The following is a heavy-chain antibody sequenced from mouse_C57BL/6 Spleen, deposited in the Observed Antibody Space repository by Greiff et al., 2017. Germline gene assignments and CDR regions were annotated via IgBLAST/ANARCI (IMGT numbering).Heavy chain of an antibody. D-gene: IGHD1-1*01. CDR1: GYTFTGYW. V-gene: IGHV1-9*01. CDR3: ESGAYYYGSRGYAMDY. CDR2: IVPGSGST. J-gene: IGHJ4*01. Sequence: QVTLKESGAELMKPGASVKLSCKATGYTFTGYWIEWVKQRPGHGLEWIGEIVPGSGSTNYNEKFKGKATFTADKSSNTAYMQLSSLTTEDSAIYYGESGAYYYGSRGYAMDYWGQGTSVTVSS.